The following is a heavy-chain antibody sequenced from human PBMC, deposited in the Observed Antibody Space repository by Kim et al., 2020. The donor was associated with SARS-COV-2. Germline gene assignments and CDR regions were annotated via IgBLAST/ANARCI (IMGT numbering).Heavy chain of an antibody. Sequence: ASVKVSCKASGYTFTIYAINWVRQAPGQGLEWMGWINTNTGNPTYAQGFTGRFVFSLDTSVSTAYLQISSLKAEDTAVYYCARGGAQLLLTAGFDPWGQGTWSPSPQ. CDR3: ARGGAQLLLTAGFDP. V-gene: IGHV7-4-1*02. J-gene: IGHJ5*02. CDR1: GYTFTIYA. CDR2: INTNTGNP. D-gene: IGHD2-15*01.